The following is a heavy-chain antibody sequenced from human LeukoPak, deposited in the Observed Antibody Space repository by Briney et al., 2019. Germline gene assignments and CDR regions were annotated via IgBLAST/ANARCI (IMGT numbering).Heavy chain of an antibody. CDR3: ARRSRSIENTYYDFWSGYYRGGWFDP. J-gene: IGHJ5*02. CDR1: GGSISSSSYY. D-gene: IGHD3-3*01. Sequence: SETLSLTCAVSGGSISSSSYYWGWIRQPPGKGLEWIGSIYYSGSTYYNPSLKSRVTISVDTSKNQFSLRLSSVTAADTAVYYCARRSRSIENTYYDFWSGYYRGGWFDPWGQGTLVTVSS. V-gene: IGHV4-39*01. CDR2: IYYSGST.